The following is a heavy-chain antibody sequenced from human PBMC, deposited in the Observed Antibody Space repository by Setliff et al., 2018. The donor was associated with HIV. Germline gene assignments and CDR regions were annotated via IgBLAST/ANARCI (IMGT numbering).Heavy chain of an antibody. CDR2: MNPNSGNT. CDR3: ARGSPTAGDY. V-gene: IGHV1-8*01. CDR1: GYTFTSYD. J-gene: IGHJ4*02. Sequence: GASVKVSCKASGYTFTSYDVNWVRQAPGQGLEWMGWMNPNSGNTGYAQNFQGRVTMTRNTSTSTAYMELTSLRFEDTAVYYCARGSPTAGDYWGQGTLVTVSS.